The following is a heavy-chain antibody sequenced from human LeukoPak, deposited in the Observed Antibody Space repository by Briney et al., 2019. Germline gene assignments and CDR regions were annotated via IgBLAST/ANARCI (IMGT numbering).Heavy chain of an antibody. Sequence: SETLSLTCTVSGGSISSGGYYWNWIRQPAGKGLEWIGRIQTSGSTNYNPSLNSRVTISVDTSENQFSLELRSVTAADTAVYYCARDWDSSGPNNWFDPWGQGTLVTVSS. CDR1: GGSISSGGYY. CDR2: IQTSGST. D-gene: IGHD6-19*01. J-gene: IGHJ5*02. V-gene: IGHV4-61*02. CDR3: ARDWDSSGPNNWFDP.